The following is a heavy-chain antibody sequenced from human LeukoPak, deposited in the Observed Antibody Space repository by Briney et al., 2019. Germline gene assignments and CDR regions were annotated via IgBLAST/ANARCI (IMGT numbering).Heavy chain of an antibody. Sequence: SETLSLTCTVSGGSISGYNWSWIRQSPGKGLEWIGYIYYSGGTNYNPSLKSRVTLSLDASKNQFSLKLSSVTAADTAVYYCARNIAVTGTYSYSDYWGQGTLVTVSS. CDR1: GGSISGYN. CDR3: ARNIAVTGTYSYSDY. CDR2: IYYSGGT. V-gene: IGHV4-59*08. J-gene: IGHJ4*02. D-gene: IGHD6-19*01.